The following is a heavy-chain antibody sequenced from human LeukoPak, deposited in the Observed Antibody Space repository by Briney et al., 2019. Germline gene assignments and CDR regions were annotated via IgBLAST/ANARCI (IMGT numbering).Heavy chain of an antibody. CDR3: AKRPTLGELSVFDY. Sequence: GGSLRLSCAASGFTFSSYSMNWVRQAPGKGLEWVSSISSSSSYIYYADSVKGRFTISRDNSKNTLYLQMNSLRAEDTAVYYCAKRPTLGELSVFDYWGQGTLVTVSS. CDR2: ISSSSSYI. D-gene: IGHD3-16*02. CDR1: GFTFSSYS. V-gene: IGHV3-21*04. J-gene: IGHJ4*02.